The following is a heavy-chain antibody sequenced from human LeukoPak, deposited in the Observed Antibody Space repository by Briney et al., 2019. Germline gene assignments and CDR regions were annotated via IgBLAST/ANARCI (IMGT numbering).Heavy chain of an antibody. CDR3: ARRGLYSSSWYVGY. D-gene: IGHD6-13*01. CDR1: GGSISSTSYY. V-gene: IGHV4-39*01. Sequence: SETLSLTCTVSGGSISSTSYYWGWIRQPPEKGLEWIGSVYYTGGTYYSPSLKSRVTISVDTSKNQFSLKLSSVTAADTAVYYCARRGLYSSSWYVGYWGQGTLVTVSS. J-gene: IGHJ4*02. CDR2: VYYTGGT.